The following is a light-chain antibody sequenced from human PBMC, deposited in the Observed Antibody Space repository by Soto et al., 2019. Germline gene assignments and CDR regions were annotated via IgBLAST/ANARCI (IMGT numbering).Light chain of an antibody. CDR2: DVT. CDR1: SSDIGGYNF. CDR3: SSYTTSSTLV. Sequence: QSALTQPASVSGSPGQSITISCTGTSSDIGGYNFVFWYQQHPGKAPKLMIYDVTNRPPGLSDRFSGSKSGNTASLTISGLQAEVEADYYCSSYTTSSTLVFGGGTKLTVL. J-gene: IGLJ3*02. V-gene: IGLV2-14*03.